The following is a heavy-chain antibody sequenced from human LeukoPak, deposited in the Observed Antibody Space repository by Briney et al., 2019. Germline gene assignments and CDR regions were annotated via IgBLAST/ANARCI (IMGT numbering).Heavy chain of an antibody. CDR2: VVTTTT. Sequence: PETMSLTCTVSGGSISTYSWTWVRQSPGKGLEWIGSVVTTTTNYSPALRSRVAISVHTSKNQFSLRLESVTTADTAVYYCARDTTVASGMQFWGQGALVTVSS. CDR1: GGSISTYS. D-gene: IGHD6-19*01. CDR3: ARDTTVASGMQF. V-gene: IGHV4-4*07. J-gene: IGHJ4*02.